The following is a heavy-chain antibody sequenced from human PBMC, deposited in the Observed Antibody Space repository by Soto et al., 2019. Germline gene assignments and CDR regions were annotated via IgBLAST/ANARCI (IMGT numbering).Heavy chain of an antibody. CDR2: IGTIGDT. D-gene: IGHD6-13*01. V-gene: IGHV3-13*04. CDR3: AREIREAVGRGHHYYGIDV. CDR1: GFNSRNYD. J-gene: IGHJ6*02. Sequence: GVSLGLCCAASGFNSRNYDMHWVRLVPGKGLEWVSAIGTIGDTYYRDSVKGRSTISREDAKYSLYLQMNSLTAGDTAVYYCAREIREAVGRGHHYYGIDVWGQGT.